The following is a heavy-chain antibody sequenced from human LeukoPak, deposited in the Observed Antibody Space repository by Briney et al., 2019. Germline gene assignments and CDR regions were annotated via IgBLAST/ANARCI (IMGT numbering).Heavy chain of an antibody. Sequence: SETLSLTCSVSGSSISSTTYYWGWIRQPPGKGLEWIGSVYYTGNTYYNPSLKSRVTISVDTSKNQISLKLRSVTAADTAVYYCARDRLLWFGELDYWGQGTLVIVSS. J-gene: IGHJ4*02. CDR1: GSSISSTTYY. V-gene: IGHV4-39*07. D-gene: IGHD3-10*01. CDR3: ARDRLLWFGELDY. CDR2: VYYTGNT.